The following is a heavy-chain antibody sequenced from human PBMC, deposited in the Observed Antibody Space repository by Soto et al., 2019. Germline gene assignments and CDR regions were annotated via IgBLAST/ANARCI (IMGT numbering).Heavy chain of an antibody. J-gene: IGHJ6*02. CDR1: GGTFSSYT. Sequence: QVQLVQSGAEVKKPGSSVKVSCKASGGTFSSYTISWVRQAPGQGLEWMGRIIPILGIANYAQKFQGRVXMXXDKSPSTAYMELSSLRSEDTAVYYCAGGIPGGMDVWGQGTTVTVSS. CDR2: IIPILGIA. CDR3: AGGIPGGMDV. V-gene: IGHV1-69*02.